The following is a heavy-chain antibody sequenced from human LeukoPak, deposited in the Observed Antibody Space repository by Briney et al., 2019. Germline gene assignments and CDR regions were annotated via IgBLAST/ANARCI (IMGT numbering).Heavy chain of an antibody. CDR3: ARDAYYYDSSGYYTGLPSDY. V-gene: IGHV1-69*05. CDR1: GSTFSSYA. CDR2: IIPIFGTA. Sequence: SVKVSCKASGSTFSSYAISWVRQAPGEGLEWMGGIIPIFGTANYAQKFQGRVTITTDESTSTAYMELSSLRSEDTAVYYCARDAYYYDSSGYYTGLPSDYWGQGTLVTVSS. J-gene: IGHJ4*02. D-gene: IGHD3-22*01.